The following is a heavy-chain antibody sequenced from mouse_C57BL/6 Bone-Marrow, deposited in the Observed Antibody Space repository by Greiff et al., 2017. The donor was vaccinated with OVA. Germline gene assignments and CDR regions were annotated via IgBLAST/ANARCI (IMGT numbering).Heavy chain of an antibody. Sequence: EVKLVESGGDLVKPGGSLKLSCAASGFTFSSYGMSWVRQTPDKRLEWVATISSGGSYTYYPDSVKGRFTISRDNAKNTLYLQMSSLKSEDTAMYYCARPITTVDYAMDYWGQGTSVTVSS. V-gene: IGHV5-6*02. J-gene: IGHJ4*01. CDR2: ISSGGSYT. CDR1: GFTFSSYG. D-gene: IGHD1-1*01. CDR3: ARPITTVDYAMDY.